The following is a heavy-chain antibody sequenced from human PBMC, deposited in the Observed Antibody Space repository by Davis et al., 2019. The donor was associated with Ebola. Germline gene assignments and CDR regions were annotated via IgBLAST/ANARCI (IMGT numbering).Heavy chain of an antibody. J-gene: IGHJ5*02. Sequence: MPSETLSLTCAVYGGSFSGYYWSWIRQPPGKGLEWIGEINHSGSTNYNPSLKSRVTIPVDTSKNQFSLKLSSVTAADTAVYYCARRSSGYYHGRFDPWGQGTLVTVSS. D-gene: IGHD3-22*01. CDR3: ARRSSGYYHGRFDP. CDR1: GGSFSGYY. CDR2: INHSGST. V-gene: IGHV4-34*01.